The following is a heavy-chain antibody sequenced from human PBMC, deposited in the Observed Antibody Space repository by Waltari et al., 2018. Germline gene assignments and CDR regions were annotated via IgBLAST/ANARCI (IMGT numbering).Heavy chain of an antibody. Sequence: QVQLQESGPGLVKPSETLSLTCTVSGGSISSYYWSWIRQPPGKGLEWIGYIYYRGSTYYNPSLKSRVTISVDTSKNQFSLKLSSVTAADTAVYYCARFSAMVPAYWGQGTLVTVSS. D-gene: IGHD2-2*01. V-gene: IGHV4-59*08. CDR1: GGSISSYY. J-gene: IGHJ4*02. CDR2: IYYRGST. CDR3: ARFSAMVPAY.